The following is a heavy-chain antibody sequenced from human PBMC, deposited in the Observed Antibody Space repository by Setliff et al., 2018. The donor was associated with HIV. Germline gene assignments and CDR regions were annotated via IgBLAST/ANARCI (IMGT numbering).Heavy chain of an antibody. CDR1: GYTFTSYY. J-gene: IGHJ4*02. Sequence: ASVKVSCKASGYTFTSYYMHWVRQAPGQGLEWMGIINPSGGSTSYAQKFQGRVTMTRDTPTSTVYMELSSLRSEDTAVYYCARAPLAIVGATTIDYWGQGTLVTVS. CDR3: ARAPLAIVGATTIDY. CDR2: INPSGGST. V-gene: IGHV1-46*01. D-gene: IGHD1-26*01.